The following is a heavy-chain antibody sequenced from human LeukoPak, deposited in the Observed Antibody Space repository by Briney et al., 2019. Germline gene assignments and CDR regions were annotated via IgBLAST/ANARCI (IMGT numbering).Heavy chain of an antibody. V-gene: IGHV4-59*01. J-gene: IGHJ4*02. CDR1: GGSISSYY. D-gene: IGHD6-13*01. Sequence: PSETLSLTCTVSGGSISSYYWSWIRQPPGKGLGWIGYIYYSGTTNYNPSLKSRVTIAVDTSKNQFSLKLSSVTAADTAVYHCARMGAAAMYFDYWGQGTLVTVSS. CDR2: IYYSGTT. CDR3: ARMGAAAMYFDY.